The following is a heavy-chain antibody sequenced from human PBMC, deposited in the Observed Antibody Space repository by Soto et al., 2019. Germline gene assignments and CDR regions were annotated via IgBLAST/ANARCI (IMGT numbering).Heavy chain of an antibody. CDR1: GFSLSNARMG. V-gene: IGHV2-26*01. J-gene: IGHJ4*02. D-gene: IGHD3-10*01. CDR3: ARIDVTSGEFAY. CDR2: IFSNDEK. Sequence: QVTLKESGPVLVKPTETLTLTCTVSGFSLSNARMGVSWIRQPPGKALQWLAHIFSNDEKSYSTSLKSRLTISKDTPKSQVVLIMTNMDPVDPATYYCARIDVTSGEFAYWGQGTLVAVSS.